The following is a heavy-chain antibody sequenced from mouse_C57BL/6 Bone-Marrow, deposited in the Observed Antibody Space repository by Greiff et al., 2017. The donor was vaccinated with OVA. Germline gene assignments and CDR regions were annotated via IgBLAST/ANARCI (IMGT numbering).Heavy chain of an antibody. CDR1: GYTFTSYG. D-gene: IGHD2-3*01. J-gene: IGHJ2*01. Sequence: QVQLQQSGAELARPGASVKLSCKASGYTFTSYGISWVKQRPGQGLEWIGEIYPRSGNTYYNEKFKGKATLTADKSSSTAYMELRSLTSEDSAVYFCARWWLLREGDYWGQGTTLTVSS. CDR3: ARWWLLREGDY. CDR2: IYPRSGNT. V-gene: IGHV1-81*01.